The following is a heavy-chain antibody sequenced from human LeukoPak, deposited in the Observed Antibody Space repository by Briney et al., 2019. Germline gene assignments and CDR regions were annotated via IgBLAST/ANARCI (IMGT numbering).Heavy chain of an antibody. CDR3: ASHYRAYYFDY. Sequence: SETLSLTCTVSGGSISSRGYYWGWIRQPPGKGLEWIGSIYYSGSTYYNPSLKSRVTISVDTSKNQFSLKLSSVTAADTAVYYCASHYRAYYFDYWGQGTLVTVSS. V-gene: IGHV4-39*01. CDR1: GGSISSRGYY. CDR2: IYYSGST. J-gene: IGHJ4*02.